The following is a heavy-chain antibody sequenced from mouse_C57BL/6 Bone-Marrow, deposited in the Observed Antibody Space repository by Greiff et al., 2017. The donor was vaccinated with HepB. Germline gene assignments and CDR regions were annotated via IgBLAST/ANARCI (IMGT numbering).Heavy chain of an antibody. CDR2: IYPGGGYT. CDR3: ARGYYGSRYAMDY. CDR1: GYTFTNYW. D-gene: IGHD1-1*01. Sequence: VQLQESGAELVRPGTSVKMSCKASGYTFTNYWIGWAKQRPGHGLEWIGDIYPGGGYTNYNEKFKGKVTLTADKSSSTAYMQFSSLTSEDSAIYYCARGYYGSRYAMDYWGQGTSVTVSS. V-gene: IGHV1-63*01. J-gene: IGHJ4*01.